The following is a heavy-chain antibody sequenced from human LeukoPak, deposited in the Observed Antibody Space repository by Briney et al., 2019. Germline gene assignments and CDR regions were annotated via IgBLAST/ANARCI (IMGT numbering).Heavy chain of an antibody. V-gene: IGHV1-69*05. J-gene: IGHJ6*03. CDR2: LIPVFDTA. D-gene: IGHD3-10*01. CDR3: ARGGGSGRKTYYYYYMDV. Sequence: SVKVSCKASGGTFSSYAISWVRQAPGQGLEWIGGLIPVFDTANYAQKFQGRVTITRDTSASTAYMELSSLRSEDMAVYYCARGGGSGRKTYYYYYMDVWGKGTTVTVSS. CDR1: GGTFSSYA.